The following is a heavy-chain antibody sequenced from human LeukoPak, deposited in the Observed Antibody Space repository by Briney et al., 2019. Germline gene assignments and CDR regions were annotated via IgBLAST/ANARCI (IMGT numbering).Heavy chain of an antibody. V-gene: IGHV3-21*01. D-gene: IGHD6-19*01. Sequence: GGSLRLSCAASGFTFSSYSMNWVRQAPGKGLEWVSPISSSSSYIYYADSVKGRITISRDNAKNSLYLQMNSLRAEDTAVYYCARDAGGSIAVAGTGYWGQGTLVTVSS. CDR1: GFTFSSYS. CDR2: ISSSSSYI. CDR3: ARDAGGSIAVAGTGY. J-gene: IGHJ4*02.